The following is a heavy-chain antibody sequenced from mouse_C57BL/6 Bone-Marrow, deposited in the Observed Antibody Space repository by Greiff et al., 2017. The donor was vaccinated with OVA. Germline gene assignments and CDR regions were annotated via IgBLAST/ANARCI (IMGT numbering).Heavy chain of an antibody. CDR2: ISDGGSYT. J-gene: IGHJ2*01. CDR3: ARDRELRPFDY. V-gene: IGHV5-4*01. Sequence: EVQLVESGGGLVKPGGSLKLSCAASGFTFSSYALSWVRQTPEQRLEWVATISDGGSYTSYPDNVKGRFTISRDNAKNNLYLQMSHLKSEDTAMYYCARDRELRPFDYWGQGTTLTVSS. CDR1: GFTFSSYA. D-gene: IGHD3-2*02.